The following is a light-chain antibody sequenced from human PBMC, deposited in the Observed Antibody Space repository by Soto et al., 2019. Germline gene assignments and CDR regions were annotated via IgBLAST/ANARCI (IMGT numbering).Light chain of an antibody. Sequence: EILLSQSPGTLSLSPGERATLSCRASQTVTSSYLAWYQQKPGQAPRLLMYGASSRATGIPDRFSGSGSGTDFTLTISRLEPEDFAVYYCQQYGSSITFGQGTRLEIK. J-gene: IGKJ5*01. V-gene: IGKV3-20*01. CDR2: GAS. CDR1: QTVTSSY. CDR3: QQYGSSIT.